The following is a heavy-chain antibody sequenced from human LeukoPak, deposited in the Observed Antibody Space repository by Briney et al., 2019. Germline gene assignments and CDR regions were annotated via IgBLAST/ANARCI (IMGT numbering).Heavy chain of an antibody. Sequence: AASVKVSCKASGGTFSSYAISWVRQAPGQGLEWMGGIIPIFGTANSAQKFQGRVTMTRDTSTSTAYMELRSLRSDDTAVYYCARGPIAAAGDYWGQGTLVTVSS. J-gene: IGHJ4*02. CDR1: GGTFSSYA. D-gene: IGHD6-13*01. CDR3: ARGPIAAAGDY. CDR2: IIPIFGTA. V-gene: IGHV1-69*05.